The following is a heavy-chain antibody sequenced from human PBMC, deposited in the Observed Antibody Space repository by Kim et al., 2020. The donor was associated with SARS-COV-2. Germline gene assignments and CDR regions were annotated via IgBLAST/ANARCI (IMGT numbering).Heavy chain of an antibody. V-gene: IGHV4-4*02. Sequence: SETLSLTCAVSGGSISSSNWWSWVRQPPGKGLEWIGEIYHSGSTNYNPSLKSRVTISVDKSKNQFSLKLSSVTAADTAVYYCARGGAVAGTNFDYWGQGTLVTVSS. J-gene: IGHJ4*02. D-gene: IGHD6-19*01. CDR2: IYHSGST. CDR1: GGSISSSNW. CDR3: ARGGAVAGTNFDY.